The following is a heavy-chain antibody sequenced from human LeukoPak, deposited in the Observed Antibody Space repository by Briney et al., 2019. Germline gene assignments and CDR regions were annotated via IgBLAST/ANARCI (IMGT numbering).Heavy chain of an antibody. V-gene: IGHV3-9*01. CDR1: GFTFDDYA. J-gene: IGHJ5*02. CDR3: AKGRKQQLSTNWFDP. Sequence: GGSLRLSCAASGFTFDDYARHWVRQAPGKGLEWVSGISWNSGSIGYADSVKGRFTISRDNAKNSLYLQMNSLRAEDTALYYCAKGRKQQLSTNWFDPWGQGTLVTVSS. CDR2: ISWNSGSI. D-gene: IGHD6-13*01.